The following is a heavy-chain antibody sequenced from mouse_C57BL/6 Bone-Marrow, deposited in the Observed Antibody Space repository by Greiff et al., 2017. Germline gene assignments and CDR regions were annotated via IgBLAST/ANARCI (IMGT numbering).Heavy chain of an antibody. CDR3: ARRFYYGNYVDY. CDR1: GYTFTSYW. CDR2: IDPSDSYT. J-gene: IGHJ2*01. V-gene: IGHV1-59*01. D-gene: IGHD2-1*01. Sequence: QVQLKQPGAELVRPGTSVKLSCKASGYTFTSYWMHWVKQRPGQGLEWIGVIDPSDSYTNYNQKFKGKATLTVDTSSSTAYMQLSSLTSEDSAVYDCARRFYYGNYVDYWGQGTTLTVSS.